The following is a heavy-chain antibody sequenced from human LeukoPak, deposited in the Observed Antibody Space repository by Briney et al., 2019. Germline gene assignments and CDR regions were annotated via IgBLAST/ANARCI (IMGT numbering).Heavy chain of an antibody. CDR1: GFTFSSYA. CDR2: ISGSGVIT. J-gene: IGHJ4*02. Sequence: GGSLRLSGAASGFTFSSYARSWVRQAPGKGRDGFAAISGSGVITYYADSVKGRFTISRDHSKNTLYLHMNSLRDEERDVYYCPQGLHVPDARGHYRGQATLVTVS. CDR3: PQGLHVPDARGHY. D-gene: IGHD2-8*01. V-gene: IGHV3-23*01.